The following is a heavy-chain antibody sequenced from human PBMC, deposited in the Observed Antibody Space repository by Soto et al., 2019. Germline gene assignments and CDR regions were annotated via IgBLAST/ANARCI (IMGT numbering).Heavy chain of an antibody. J-gene: IGHJ4*02. CDR3: ARKSLIAAADPYFDY. Sequence: SETLSLTCTVSGGSISSYYWSWIRQPPGKGLEWIGYIYYSGSTNYNPSLKSRVTISVDTSKNQFSLKLSSVTAADTAVYYCARKSLIAAADPYFDYWGQGTLVTVS. D-gene: IGHD6-13*01. CDR2: IYYSGST. V-gene: IGHV4-59*01. CDR1: GGSISSYY.